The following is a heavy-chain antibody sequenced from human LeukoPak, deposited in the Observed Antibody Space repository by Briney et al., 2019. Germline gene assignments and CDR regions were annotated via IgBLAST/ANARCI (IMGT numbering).Heavy chain of an antibody. D-gene: IGHD6-13*01. CDR1: GGSFSGHY. V-gene: IGHV4-34*01. J-gene: IGHJ6*03. Sequence: SETLSLTCAVYGGSFSGHYWSWIRQPPGKGLEWIGEINHSGSTNYNPSLKSRVTISVNTSKNQFSLKLSSVTAADTAVYYCATQLRGPYYYYMDVWGKGTTVTVSS. CDR3: ATQLRGPYYYYMDV. CDR2: INHSGST.